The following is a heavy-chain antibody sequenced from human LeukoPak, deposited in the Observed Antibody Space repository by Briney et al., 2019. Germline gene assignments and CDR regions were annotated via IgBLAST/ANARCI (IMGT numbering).Heavy chain of an antibody. D-gene: IGHD1-1*01. Sequence: PLGSLRLSCAASGFTFSSYAMHWVRQAPGKGLEWVAVISYDGSNKYYADSVKGRFTISRDNSKSTLYLQMNSLRAEDTAVYYCARDPLGTRPGFDYWGQGTLVIVSS. CDR1: GFTFSSYA. CDR2: ISYDGSNK. V-gene: IGHV3-30*04. CDR3: ARDPLGTRPGFDY. J-gene: IGHJ4*02.